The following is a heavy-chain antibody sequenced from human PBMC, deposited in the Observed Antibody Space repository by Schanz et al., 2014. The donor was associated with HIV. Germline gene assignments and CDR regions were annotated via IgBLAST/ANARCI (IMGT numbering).Heavy chain of an antibody. CDR1: GFTFSDYW. Sequence: EVQLVESGGGLVQPGGSLRLSCAASGFTFSDYWMSWVRQAPGKGLEWVANINHDGSVKGYLASVKGRFTIARDNTKNSLFLQMNSLRAEDTAVYYCARDSQLFCSSTSCLFDCWGQGTLVTVSS. V-gene: IGHV3-7*01. CDR3: ARDSQLFCSSTSCLFDC. D-gene: IGHD2-2*01. CDR2: INHDGSVK. J-gene: IGHJ4*02.